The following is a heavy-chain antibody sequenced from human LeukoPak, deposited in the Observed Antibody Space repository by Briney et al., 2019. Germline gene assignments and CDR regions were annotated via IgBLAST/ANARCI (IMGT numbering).Heavy chain of an antibody. CDR2: IYHSGST. CDR3: ARVSGGYDFWSGYYGSVYYFDY. J-gene: IGHJ4*02. CDR1: GCSISGGGYS. D-gene: IGHD3-3*01. V-gene: IGHV4-30-2*01. Sequence: SETLSLTCAVSGCSISGGGYSWSWIPQPPGTCLEWIGYIYHSGSTYYNPSLKSRVTISVDRSKNQFSLKLSSVTAADTAVYYCARVSGGYDFWSGYYGSVYYFDYWGQGTLVTVSS.